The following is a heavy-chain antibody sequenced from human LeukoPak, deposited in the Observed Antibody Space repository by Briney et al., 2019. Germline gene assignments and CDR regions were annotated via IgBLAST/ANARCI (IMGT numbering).Heavy chain of an antibody. Sequence: SQTLSLTCTVSGVSISSGDYYWSWIRQPPGKGLEWIGYIYYSGSTYYNPSLKSRVTISVDTSKNQFSLKLSSVTAADTAVYYCARVHAYSSSWYGGMDVWGQGTTVTVSS. CDR1: GVSISSGDYY. CDR3: ARVHAYSSSWYGGMDV. J-gene: IGHJ6*02. D-gene: IGHD6-13*01. CDR2: IYYSGST. V-gene: IGHV4-30-4*01.